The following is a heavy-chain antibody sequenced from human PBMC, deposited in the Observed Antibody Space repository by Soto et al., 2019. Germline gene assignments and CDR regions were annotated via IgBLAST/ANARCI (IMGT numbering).Heavy chain of an antibody. J-gene: IGHJ4*02. CDR2: IKSKTDGGTT. D-gene: IGHD1-26*01. V-gene: IGHV3-15*01. CDR1: GFTFSNAW. CDR3: QWVWARFDD. Sequence: GGSLRLSSAASGFTFSNAWMSWVRHAPWKGLEWVGRIKSKTDGGTTDYAAPVKGRFTISRDDSKNTLYLQVNSLKNEDTAVYYCQWVWARFDDWGQGTLVTVSS.